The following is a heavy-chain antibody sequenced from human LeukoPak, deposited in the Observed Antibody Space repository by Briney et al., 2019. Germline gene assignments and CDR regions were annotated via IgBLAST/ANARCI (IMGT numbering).Heavy chain of an antibody. CDR2: ISAYNGNT. Sequence: VASVKVSCKASGYTFTSYGISWVRQAPGQGLEWMGWISAYNGNTNYGQKLQGRVTMTTDTSTSTAYMELRSLRSDDTAVYYCARDRRRAAASAEYFQHWGQGTLVTVSS. J-gene: IGHJ1*01. CDR3: ARDRRRAAASAEYFQH. V-gene: IGHV1-18*01. CDR1: GYTFTSYG. D-gene: IGHD6-13*01.